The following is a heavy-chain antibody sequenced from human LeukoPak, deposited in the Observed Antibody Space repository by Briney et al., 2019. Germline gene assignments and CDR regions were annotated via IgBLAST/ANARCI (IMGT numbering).Heavy chain of an antibody. CDR3: ARDTSSYYYYGMDV. Sequence: ASVKVSCKASGFTFIGYYMHWVRQAPGQGLEWMGWINPNSGATNYAHEFQARVTMTRDTSITTAYMELSRLRSDDTAVYYCARDTSSYYYYGMDVWGQGTTVTVSS. J-gene: IGHJ6*02. D-gene: IGHD3-16*01. CDR2: INPNSGAT. V-gene: IGHV1-2*07. CDR1: GFTFIGYY.